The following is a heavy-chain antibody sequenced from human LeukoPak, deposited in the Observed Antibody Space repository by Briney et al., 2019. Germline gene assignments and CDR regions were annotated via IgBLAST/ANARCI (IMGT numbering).Heavy chain of an antibody. J-gene: IGHJ4*02. Sequence: GGSLRLSCAASGFTFSSSAMSWVRQAPGKGLEWVSYISSSGSTIYYADSVKGRFTISRDNSKNTLYLQMNSLRAEDTAVYYCARGPSGYHNTGGQGTLVTASS. CDR2: ISSSGSTI. V-gene: IGHV3-48*01. CDR1: GFTFSSSA. D-gene: IGHD5-12*01. CDR3: ARGPSGYHNT.